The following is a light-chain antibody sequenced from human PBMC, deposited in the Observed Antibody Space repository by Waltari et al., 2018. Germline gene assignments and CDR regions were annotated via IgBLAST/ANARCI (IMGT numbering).Light chain of an antibody. CDR3: SSFTRTDSWV. CDR2: DLN. J-gene: IGLJ3*02. Sequence: HSALAQPASVSGSPGQSITISCTGTSSDVGGYNYVSWYQQHPGKARRHMIHDLNNRPSWVSSRFTGSKSGNTASLTISELQAEDEADYDCSSFTRTDSWVFGGGTKLTVL. CDR1: SSDVGGYNY. V-gene: IGLV2-14*03.